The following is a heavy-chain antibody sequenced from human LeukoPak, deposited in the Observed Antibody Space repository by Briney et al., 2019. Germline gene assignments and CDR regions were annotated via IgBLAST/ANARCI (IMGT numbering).Heavy chain of an antibody. D-gene: IGHD3-16*01. CDR1: GGSISSSTYY. Sequence: SETLSLTCTVSGGSISSSTYYWGWIRQPPGKGLEWIGSIYYSGSTYNNPSLKSRVTISVDTSKTQFFLKLTSVSAADTAVYYCARGDYGAPRGYWGQGTLVTVSS. CDR2: IYYSGST. J-gene: IGHJ4*02. V-gene: IGHV4-39*07. CDR3: ARGDYGAPRGY.